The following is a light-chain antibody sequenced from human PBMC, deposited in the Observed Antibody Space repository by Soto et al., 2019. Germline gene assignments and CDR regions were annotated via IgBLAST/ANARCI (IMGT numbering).Light chain of an antibody. CDR1: QTITYNC. CDR2: DSS. J-gene: IGKJ4*01. V-gene: IGKV3D-20*01. Sequence: IVLTQSPGTLSLSPGEVATLSCGASQTITYNCLAWYQKNPGLAPRLLVYDSSNSAPGIPDRFSGSGSGTAFTLTISTLEPEDFAVYYCQHYGESSSTFGGGTRVEI. CDR3: QHYGESSST.